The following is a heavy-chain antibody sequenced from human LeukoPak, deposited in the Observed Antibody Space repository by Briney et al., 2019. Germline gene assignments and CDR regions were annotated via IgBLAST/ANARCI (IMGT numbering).Heavy chain of an antibody. Sequence: PSETLSLTCTVSGGSLTDGDYYWGWVRQPPGTGLQWIATTYEGASLKSRVTISVDTSKNQFSLKLSSVTAADTAVYYCAREGYSSGFPGYDAFDIWGQETMVTVSS. V-gene: IGHV4-61*08. CDR2: TT. J-gene: IGHJ3*02. CDR1: GGSLTDGDYY. D-gene: IGHD6-19*01. CDR3: AREGYSSGFPGYDAFDI.